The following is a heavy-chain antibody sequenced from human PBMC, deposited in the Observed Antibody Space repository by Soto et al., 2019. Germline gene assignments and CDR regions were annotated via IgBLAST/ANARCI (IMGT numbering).Heavy chain of an antibody. CDR2: LYWNDDN. Sequence: QITVKESGPTLVKPTQTLTLSCTFSGFSLSTSEVGVAWIRQPPGKALEWLALLYWNDDNRYSPSLKNTLTITKDTSKNQVILTMINMDPVDTATYYCVHTSGWQHTTWGQGTLVTVSS. CDR1: GFSLSTSEVG. D-gene: IGHD1-1*01. CDR3: VHTSGWQHTT. V-gene: IGHV2-5*01. J-gene: IGHJ5*02.